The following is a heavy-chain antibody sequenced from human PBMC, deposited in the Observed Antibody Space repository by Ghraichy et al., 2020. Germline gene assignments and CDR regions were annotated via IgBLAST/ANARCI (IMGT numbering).Heavy chain of an antibody. CDR2: VYPFDSDT. CDR3: ARQNEAWANDF. Sequence: GASLTISCEASGYDLNIYWIGWVRQLPGKGLEWMGMVYPFDSDTRYSPSFRGQVTLSVDKSRSTAYLQWRSLKASDTATYYCARQNEAWANDFWGQGTQVVVSA. J-gene: IGHJ4*02. CDR1: GYDLNIYW. D-gene: IGHD1-1*01. V-gene: IGHV5-51*01.